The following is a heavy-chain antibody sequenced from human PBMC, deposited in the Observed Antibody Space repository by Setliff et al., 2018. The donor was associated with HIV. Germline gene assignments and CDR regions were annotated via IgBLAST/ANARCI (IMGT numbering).Heavy chain of an antibody. CDR2: IYHSGST. V-gene: IGHV4-38-2*01. J-gene: IGHJ6*02. D-gene: IGHD2-21*02. CDR1: GYSISSGYH. Sequence: SETLSLTCSVPGYSISSGYHWAWIRHPQGKGLEWIGSIYHSGSTYYNPSRKSRVTIAVDTSKNQFSLKLNSLTAADTAVYYCARSYCAADCAHNSPRGMDVWGQGTTVTVSS. CDR3: ARSYCAADCAHNSPRGMDV.